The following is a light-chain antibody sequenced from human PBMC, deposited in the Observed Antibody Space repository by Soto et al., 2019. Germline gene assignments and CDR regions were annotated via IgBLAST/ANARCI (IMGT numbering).Light chain of an antibody. CDR1: NIGSKS. CDR3: QVWDSNSDHGV. V-gene: IGLV3-21*02. CDR2: DDS. J-gene: IGLJ3*02. Sequence: SYELTQPPSVSVAPGQTARITCGGNNIGSKSVHWYQQKPGQTPVVVVYDDSDRPSGIPERFSGSNSGNTATLTIRRVEAGDEADYYCQVWDSNSDHGVFGGGTKLTVL.